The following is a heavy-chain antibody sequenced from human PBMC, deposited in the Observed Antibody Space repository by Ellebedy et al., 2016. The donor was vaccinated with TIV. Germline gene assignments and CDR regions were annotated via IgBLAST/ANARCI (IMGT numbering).Heavy chain of an antibody. J-gene: IGHJ6*03. D-gene: IGHD5-12*01. Sequence: GGSLRLXXAASGFTFTTYAMYWVRQAPGKGLEWVSGMRVPVGSTYYADSVQGRFTISRDKSKKTLYLQMNSLRVEDTALYYCALSSGHDSKDIYYYYMDVWGIGTTVTVSS. CDR2: MRVPVGST. V-gene: IGHV3-23*01. CDR1: GFTFTTYA. CDR3: ALSSGHDSKDIYYYYMDV.